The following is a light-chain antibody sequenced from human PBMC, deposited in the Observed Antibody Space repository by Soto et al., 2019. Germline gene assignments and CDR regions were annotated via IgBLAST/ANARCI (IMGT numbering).Light chain of an antibody. J-gene: IGLJ2*01. Sequence: QSALTQPASVSGSPGQSITISCTGTSSDIGASDYVSWYQQHPDKAPKLIIYNVNYRPSGISSRFSGSKSGNTASLTISGLQAADEGNYFCNFYSLFGGGTNLTVL. CDR3: NFYSL. CDR2: NVN. CDR1: SSDIGASDY. V-gene: IGLV2-14*03.